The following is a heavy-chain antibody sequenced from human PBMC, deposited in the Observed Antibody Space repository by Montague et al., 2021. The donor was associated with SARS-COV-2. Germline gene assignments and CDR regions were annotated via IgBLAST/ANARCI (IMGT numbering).Heavy chain of an antibody. CDR2: IYYTGTS. J-gene: IGHJ5*01. Sequence: SETLSLTCNVSGASISSYYWSWIRQPPGWGLEWIGYIYYTGTSRSNPSLQSRVTMSVDTSKNQFSLTVRSVTAADTAVYYCASLDRNWFDSWGQGPLVTVSS. V-gene: IGHV4-59*01. CDR1: GASISSYY. D-gene: IGHD1-14*01. CDR3: ASLDRNWFDS.